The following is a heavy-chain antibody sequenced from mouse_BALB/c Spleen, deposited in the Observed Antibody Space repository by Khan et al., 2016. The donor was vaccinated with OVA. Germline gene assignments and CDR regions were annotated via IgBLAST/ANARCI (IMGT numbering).Heavy chain of an antibody. V-gene: IGHV2-3*01. CDR3: AIIYYGYGSFTY. Sequence: QVQLKESGPGLVAPSQSLSITCTVSGLSLTNYGISWIRQPPGKGLEWLGVIWGGGSTNYHSAHISRLTTITDDSTSHVFFILHSRQTADTATYYCAIIYYGYGSFTYWGQGTLVTVSA. D-gene: IGHD2-2*01. J-gene: IGHJ3*01. CDR2: IWGGGST. CDR1: GLSLTNYG.